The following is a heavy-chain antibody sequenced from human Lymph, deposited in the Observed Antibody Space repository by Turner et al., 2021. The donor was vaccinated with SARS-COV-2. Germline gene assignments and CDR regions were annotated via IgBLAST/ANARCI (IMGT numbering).Heavy chain of an antibody. CDR3: ARDFEQLGQFDYYGMDV. CDR2: ISYDGLNK. V-gene: IGHV3-30-3*01. CDR1: GFTFSSYA. D-gene: IGHD6-6*01. J-gene: IGHJ6*02. Sequence: QVQLVESGGGVVQPGRSLRLSCAASGFTFSSYAMYWVRQAPGKGLEWVAVISYDGLNKYYADSVKGRLTISRDNSKNTLYLQMNSLRAEDTAVYYCARDFEQLGQFDYYGMDVWGQGTTVTVSS.